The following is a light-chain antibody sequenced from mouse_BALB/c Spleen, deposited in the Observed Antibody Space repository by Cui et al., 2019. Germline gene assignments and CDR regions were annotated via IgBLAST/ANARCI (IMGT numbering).Light chain of an antibody. V-gene: IGKV4-68*01. Sequence: QIVLTQSPALMSASPGEKVTMTCSASSSVSYMYWYQQKPRSSPKPWIYLTSNLASGVPARFSGSGSGTSYSLTISSMEAEDAATYYCQQCSSNPPALTFGAGTKLELK. CDR2: LTS. CDR3: QQCSSNPPALT. J-gene: IGKJ5*01. CDR1: SSVSY.